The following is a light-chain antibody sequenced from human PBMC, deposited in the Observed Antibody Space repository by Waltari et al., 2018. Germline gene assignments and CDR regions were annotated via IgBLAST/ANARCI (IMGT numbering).Light chain of an antibody. CDR3: AAWDDSLKGVL. J-gene: IGLJ2*01. Sequence: QSVLTQTPSVSEAPRQRVTISCSGSRSNIGTNAVHWYQQVPGKAPKLLVFADDLLPSGVSDRFSGSKSGTSASLAISGLRSEDEGVYFCAAWDDSLKGVLFGGGTKLTVL. V-gene: IGLV1-36*01. CDR2: ADD. CDR1: RSNIGTNA.